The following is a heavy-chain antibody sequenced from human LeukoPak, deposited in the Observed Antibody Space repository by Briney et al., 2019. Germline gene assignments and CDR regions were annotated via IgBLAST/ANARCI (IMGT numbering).Heavy chain of an antibody. CDR2: INHSRNT. CDR1: VGSLRGYN. CDR3: ARRGRMRNTIFSGIAFDI. V-gene: IGHV4-34*01. Sequence: PSETLSLTCAVYVGSLRGYNWSWIPQPPGKGLEWMGEINHSRNTNYNPSPKSRVTISVETTTQHSSLNLNSMTAAHTARYLIARRGRMRNTIFSGIAFDIWGQGTMVTVSS. J-gene: IGHJ3*02. D-gene: IGHD3-9*01.